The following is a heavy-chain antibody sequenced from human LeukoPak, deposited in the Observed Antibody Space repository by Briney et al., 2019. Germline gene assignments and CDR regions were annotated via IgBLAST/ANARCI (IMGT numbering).Heavy chain of an antibody. CDR3: ARGASSSWSYYMDV. D-gene: IGHD6-13*01. J-gene: IGHJ6*03. CDR2: INWNGGST. Sequence: GGSLRLSCAASGFTFSSYGMSWVRQAPGKGLEWVSGINWNGGSTGYADSVKGRFTISRDNAKNSLYLQMNSLRAEDTALYYCARGASSSWSYYMDVWGKGTTVTVSS. V-gene: IGHV3-20*04. CDR1: GFTFSSYG.